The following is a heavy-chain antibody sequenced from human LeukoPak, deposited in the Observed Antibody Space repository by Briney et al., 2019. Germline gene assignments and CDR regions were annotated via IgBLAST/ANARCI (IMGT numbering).Heavy chain of an antibody. CDR3: ARGDTYGYLDY. Sequence: GASVKVSCKASGYLFTTYYMHWVRQAPGQGLEWMGIFNPSGGSTTHAQNFQGRVTMTRDTSTSTVYMELSSLRSEDTAVYYCARGDTYGYLDYWGQGSLVTVSS. J-gene: IGHJ4*02. CDR1: GYLFTTYY. D-gene: IGHD5-18*01. CDR2: FNPSGGST. V-gene: IGHV1-46*01.